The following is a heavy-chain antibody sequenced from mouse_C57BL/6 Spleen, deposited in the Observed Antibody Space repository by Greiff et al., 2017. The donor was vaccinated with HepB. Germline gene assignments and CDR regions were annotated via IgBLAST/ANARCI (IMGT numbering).Heavy chain of an antibody. J-gene: IGHJ4*01. D-gene: IGHD2-4*01. V-gene: IGHV14-2*01. CDR2: IDPEDGET. CDR3: ARAFYYDYDDYYAMDY. Sequence: DVQLVESGAELVKPGASVKLSCTASGFNIKDYYMHWVKQRTEQGLEWIGRIDPEDGETKYAPKFQGKATITADTSSNTAYLQLSSLTSEDTAVYYCARAFYYDYDDYYAMDYWGQGTSVTVSS. CDR1: GFNIKDYY.